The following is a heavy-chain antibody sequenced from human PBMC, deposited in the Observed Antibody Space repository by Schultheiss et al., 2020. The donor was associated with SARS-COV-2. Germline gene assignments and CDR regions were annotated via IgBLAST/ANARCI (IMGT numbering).Heavy chain of an antibody. CDR1: GGSISSSSYY. CDR2: IYYSGST. Sequence: SETLSLTCTVSGGSISSSSYYWGWIRQPPGKGLEWIGSIYYSGSTYYNPSLKSRVTISVDTSKNQFSLKLSSVTAADTAVYYCARDQYSSGWNDAFDIWGQVTMVTVSS. J-gene: IGHJ3*02. D-gene: IGHD6-19*01. V-gene: IGHV4-39*02. CDR3: ARDQYSSGWNDAFDI.